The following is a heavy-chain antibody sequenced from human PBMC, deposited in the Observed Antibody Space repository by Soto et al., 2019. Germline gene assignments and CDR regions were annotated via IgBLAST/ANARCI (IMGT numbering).Heavy chain of an antibody. D-gene: IGHD4-17*01. Sequence: QVQVVQSGAEMKKPGASVKVSCKASGYTFTDYYMHWIRQAPGQGLEWMGWIAPHRDGTEFAQKFQGRITLTGDTSISTAYMELKGLTSADTAVYFCARGPYGDNAFDIWGQETMVTVSS. J-gene: IGHJ3*02. V-gene: IGHV1-2*02. CDR2: IAPHRDGT. CDR1: GYTFTDYY. CDR3: ARGPYGDNAFDI.